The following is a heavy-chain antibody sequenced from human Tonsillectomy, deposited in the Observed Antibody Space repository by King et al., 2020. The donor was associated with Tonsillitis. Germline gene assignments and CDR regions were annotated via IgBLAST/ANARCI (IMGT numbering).Heavy chain of an antibody. J-gene: IGHJ4*02. CDR2: IPYDGSYK. D-gene: IGHD3-10*01. CDR3: ARGGRGELLSSDY. CDR1: GFTFSSYA. V-gene: IGHV3-30*04. Sequence: VQLVESGGGVVQPGRSLRLSCAASGFTFSSYAMHWVRQAPGKGLEWVAVIPYDGSYKYYADSVKGRFTISRDNSKNTLYLQTNSLRAEDTAVYYCARGGRGELLSSDYWGQGTLVTVSS.